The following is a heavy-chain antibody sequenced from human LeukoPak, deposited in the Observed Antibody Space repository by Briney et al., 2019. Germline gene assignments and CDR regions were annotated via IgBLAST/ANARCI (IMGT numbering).Heavy chain of an antibody. D-gene: IGHD1-26*01. CDR2: IYHSGST. CDR1: GYSISSGYY. V-gene: IGHV4-38-2*02. Sequence: ASETLSLTCTVSGYSISSGYYWGWIRQPPGKGLEWTGSIYHSGSTYYNPSLKSRVTISVDTSKNQFSLKLSSVTAADTAMYYCARKVGDPPGNDAFDIWGQGTMVTVSS. J-gene: IGHJ3*02. CDR3: ARKVGDPPGNDAFDI.